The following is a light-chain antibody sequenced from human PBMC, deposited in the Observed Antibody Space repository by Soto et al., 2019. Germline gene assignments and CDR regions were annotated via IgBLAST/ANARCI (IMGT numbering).Light chain of an antibody. CDR1: QSVSSKY. J-gene: IGKJ4*01. Sequence: EIVLTQSPGTLSLSPGERATLTCRASQSVSSKYLAWYQQKPGQAPRVLIYGASSTATGIPDRFSGSGSGTEFSLTINSLEPEEFGVYYCQHYSSYTTIGGGTKVEIK. CDR3: QHYSSYTT. V-gene: IGKV3-20*01. CDR2: GAS.